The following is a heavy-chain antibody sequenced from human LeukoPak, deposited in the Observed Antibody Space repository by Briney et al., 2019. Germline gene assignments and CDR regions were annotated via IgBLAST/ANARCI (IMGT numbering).Heavy chain of an antibody. CDR2: IKEDGSEI. J-gene: IGHJ4*02. Sequence: GGSLRLSCAASGFTFSTYAMHWVRQAPGKGLEWVANIKEDGSEIYYVDAVKGRFSISRDNAKTSLYLQMNNLSVADTAVYYCVTDQTGRHPYFFDYWGRGTLVTVSS. CDR3: VTDQTGRHPYFFDY. V-gene: IGHV3-7*01. CDR1: GFTFSTYA. D-gene: IGHD3-10*01.